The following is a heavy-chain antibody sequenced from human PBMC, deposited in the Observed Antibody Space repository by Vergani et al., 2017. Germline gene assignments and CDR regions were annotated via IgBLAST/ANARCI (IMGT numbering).Heavy chain of an antibody. V-gene: IGHV3-23*01. D-gene: IGHD3-22*01. Sequence: EVQLLESGGGLVQPGGSLRLSCAASGFTFSSYAMSWVRQAPGKGLEWVSAISGSGGSTYYADSVKGRFTISRDNSKNTLYLQMNSLRAEDTAVYYCAKDKSPSYYDSSGPTSFWGQGTLVTVSS. CDR2: ISGSGGST. J-gene: IGHJ4*02. CDR3: AKDKSPSYYDSSGPTSF. CDR1: GFTFSSYA.